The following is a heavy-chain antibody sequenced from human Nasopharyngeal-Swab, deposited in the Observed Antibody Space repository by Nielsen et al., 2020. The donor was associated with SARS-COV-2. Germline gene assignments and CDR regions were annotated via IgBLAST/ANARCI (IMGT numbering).Heavy chain of an antibody. Sequence: GGSLRLSCAASGFTSWMNWVRQAPGQGLEWVGNIGQDGGGKKYVDSVKGRFTISRDNANNLLYLQMNSLRAEDTAVYYCVRDRGYYTFTDWGQGTLVTVSS. J-gene: IGHJ4*02. CDR1: GFTSW. CDR3: VRDRGYYTFTD. D-gene: IGHD2/OR15-2a*01. CDR2: IGQDGGGK. V-gene: IGHV3-7*01.